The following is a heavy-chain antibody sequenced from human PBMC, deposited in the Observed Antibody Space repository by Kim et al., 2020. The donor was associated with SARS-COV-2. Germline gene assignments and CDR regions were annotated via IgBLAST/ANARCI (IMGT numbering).Heavy chain of an antibody. V-gene: IGHV3-21*01. D-gene: IGHD2-15*01. J-gene: IGHJ6*02. CDR3: ARGQYWSGGSCYQSDHYYYGMDV. CDR2: ISSSSSYI. CDR1: GFTFSSYG. Sequence: GGSLRLSCAASGFTFSSYGMNWVRQAPGKGLEWVSSISSSSSYIYYADSVKGRFTISRDNAKNSLYLQMNSLRAEDTAVYYCARGQYWSGGSCYQSDHYYYGMDVWGQGTTVTVSS.